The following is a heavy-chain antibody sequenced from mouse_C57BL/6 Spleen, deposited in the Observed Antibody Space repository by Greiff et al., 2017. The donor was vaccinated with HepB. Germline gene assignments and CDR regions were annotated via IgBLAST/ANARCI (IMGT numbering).Heavy chain of an antibody. D-gene: IGHD2-1*01. CDR3: ARNRDYYGNYYAMDY. Sequence: LQESGPGLVQPSQSLSITCTVSGFSLTSYGVHWVRQSPGKGLEWLGVIWSGGSTDYNAAFISSLSISKDNSKSQVFFKMNSLQADDTAIYYCARNRDYYGNYYAMDYWGQGTSVTVSS. CDR1: GFSLTSYG. J-gene: IGHJ4*01. CDR2: IWSGGST. V-gene: IGHV2-2*01.